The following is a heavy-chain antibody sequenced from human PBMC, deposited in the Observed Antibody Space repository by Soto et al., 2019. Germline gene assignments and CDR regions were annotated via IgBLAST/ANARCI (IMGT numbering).Heavy chain of an antibody. J-gene: IGHJ4*01. CDR1: GDTISSSYW. Sequence: PSETLSLTCAVSGDTISSSYWWSWVRLSPVKGLEWIGEIYHSGSANYNPSFKGRVFMSVDKSKNHFSLRLASVTAADTAVFYCGRLTPVSVLDLWGHGTQVTVSS. D-gene: IGHD2-2*01. CDR2: IYHSGSA. CDR3: GRLTPVSVLDL. V-gene: IGHV4-4*02.